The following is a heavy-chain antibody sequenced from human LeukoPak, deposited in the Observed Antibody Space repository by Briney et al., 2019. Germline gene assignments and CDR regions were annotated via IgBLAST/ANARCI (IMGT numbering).Heavy chain of an antibody. Sequence: GGSLRLSCSASGFTFSSYAMHWVRQAPGKGLEYVSAISSNGGSTYYADSVKGRFTISRDNSKNTLYLQMSSLRAEDTAVYYCVKRDSNSLDNYYGMDVWGQGTTVTVSS. CDR1: GFTFSSYA. J-gene: IGHJ6*02. V-gene: IGHV3-64D*06. CDR3: VKRDSNSLDNYYGMDV. D-gene: IGHD4-11*01. CDR2: ISSNGGST.